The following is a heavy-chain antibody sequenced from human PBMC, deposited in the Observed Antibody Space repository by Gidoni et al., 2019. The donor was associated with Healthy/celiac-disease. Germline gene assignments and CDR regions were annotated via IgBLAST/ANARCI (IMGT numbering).Heavy chain of an antibody. CDR2: ISSSSSTI. D-gene: IGHD6-19*01. V-gene: IGHV3-48*01. J-gene: IGHJ4*02. CDR1: GFTFSSYS. CDR3: ARETHSSGWYGEIDY. Sequence: EVQLVESGGGLVQPGGSLRLSCAASGFTFSSYSMNWVRQAPGKGLEWVSYISSSSSTIYYADSVKGRFTISRDNAKNSLYLQMNSLRAEDTAVYYCARETHSSGWYGEIDYWGQGTLVTVSS.